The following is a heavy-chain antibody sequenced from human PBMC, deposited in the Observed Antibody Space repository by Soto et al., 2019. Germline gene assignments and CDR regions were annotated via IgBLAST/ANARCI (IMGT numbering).Heavy chain of an antibody. CDR3: VSDGHCITTICYGNWFDP. V-gene: IGHV3-74*01. D-gene: IGHD2-2*01. CDR1: GFTFSTYW. Sequence: EVQLVESWGGLVQPGGSLRLSCAASGFTFSTYWMHWIRQVPGKGLEWVSRINSDASHTYYADSVKGRFTISRDNAKNTLHLEMNGLGAEDTAGYYCVSDGHCITTICYGNWFDPWGQGTLVTVSS. CDR2: INSDASHT. J-gene: IGHJ5*02.